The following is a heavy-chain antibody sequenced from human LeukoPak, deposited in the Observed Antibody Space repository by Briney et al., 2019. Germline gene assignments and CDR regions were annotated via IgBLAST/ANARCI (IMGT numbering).Heavy chain of an antibody. J-gene: IGHJ5*02. CDR2: IYYSGST. V-gene: IGHV4-39*01. CDR3: ARHEDYGTDWFDP. D-gene: IGHD4-17*01. Sequence: SETLSLTCSVLDGSITSTNYYWGWIRQPPGKGLEWIGSIYYSGSTYYNPSLRSRVTISVDTSKNQFSLKLGSVTAADTAVYYCARHEDYGTDWFDPWGQGTLVIVSS. CDR1: DGSITSTNYY.